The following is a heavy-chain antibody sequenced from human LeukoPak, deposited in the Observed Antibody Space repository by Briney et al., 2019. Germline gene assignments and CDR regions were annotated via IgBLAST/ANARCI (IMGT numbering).Heavy chain of an antibody. CDR3: ARNYYGSGSYWGGHNWFDP. D-gene: IGHD3-10*01. Sequence: SSETLSLTCTVSGGSISGSYWDWIRQSPGKGLEWLGYVYYTGRTNYNPSLKSRLTMSVDTSTNQFSLRLSSVTAADTAVYYCARNYYGSGSYWGGHNWFDPWGQGTLVTVSS. CDR2: VYYTGRT. CDR1: GGSISGSY. J-gene: IGHJ5*02. V-gene: IGHV4-59*12.